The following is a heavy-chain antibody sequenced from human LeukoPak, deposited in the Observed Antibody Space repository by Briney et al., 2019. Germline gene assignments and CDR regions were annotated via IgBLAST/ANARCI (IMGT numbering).Heavy chain of an antibody. J-gene: IGHJ4*02. CDR3: ATDTPGGSGWYFDY. D-gene: IGHD6-19*01. Sequence: ASVKVSCKVSGYTLTELSMHWVRQAPGKGLEWMGGFDPEGGETIYAQKFQGRVTMTEDTSTDTAYVELSSLRSEDTAVYYCATDTPGGSGWYFDYWGQGTLVTVSS. V-gene: IGHV1-24*01. CDR2: FDPEGGET. CDR1: GYTLTELS.